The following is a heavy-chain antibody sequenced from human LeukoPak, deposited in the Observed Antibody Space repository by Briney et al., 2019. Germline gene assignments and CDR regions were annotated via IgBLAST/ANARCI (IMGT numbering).Heavy chain of an antibody. D-gene: IGHD5-24*01. CDR1: GGSISGYK. CDR2: SDDSGNT. Sequence: SETLSLTCTVSGGSISGYKWSWIRQPAGKGLEWIGRSDDSGNTNYNPSLKSRVTVSVDTSKNQVSLKLNSVTAADTAVYYCAKDERRPDGWTGGSYHWGQGIPVTVYS. V-gene: IGHV4-4*07. CDR3: AKDERRPDGWTGGSYH. J-gene: IGHJ4*02.